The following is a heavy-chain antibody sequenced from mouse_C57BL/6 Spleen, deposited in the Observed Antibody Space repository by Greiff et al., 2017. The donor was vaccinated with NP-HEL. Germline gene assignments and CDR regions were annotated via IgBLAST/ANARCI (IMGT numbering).Heavy chain of an antibody. CDR3: ARSNYSNSYAMDY. Sequence: QVQLQQSGAELVRPGTSVKVSCKASGYAFTKYLIEWVKQRPGQGLEWIGVINPGSGGTNYKEKFKGKATLTADKSSSTAYMQLSSLTSEDSAVYFCARSNYSNSYAMDYWGQGTSVTVSS. CDR1: GYAFTKYL. J-gene: IGHJ4*01. CDR2: INPGSGGT. D-gene: IGHD2-5*01. V-gene: IGHV1-54*01.